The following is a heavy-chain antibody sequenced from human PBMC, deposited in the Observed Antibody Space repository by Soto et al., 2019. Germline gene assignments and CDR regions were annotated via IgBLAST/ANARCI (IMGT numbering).Heavy chain of an antibody. CDR3: VKVTTVTPWRYFDL. D-gene: IGHD4-17*01. J-gene: IGHJ2*01. V-gene: IGHV3-30*18. Sequence: QEQLVESGGGVVQPGRSLRLSCAASRFTFSSYGMHWVRQAPGKGLEWVAVISYDGDYKHYTDSVKGRFTISRDNSKNTMYLQINSLRAEDTAVYYCVKVTTVTPWRYFDLWGRGTLVTVSS. CDR2: ISYDGDYK. CDR1: RFTFSSYG.